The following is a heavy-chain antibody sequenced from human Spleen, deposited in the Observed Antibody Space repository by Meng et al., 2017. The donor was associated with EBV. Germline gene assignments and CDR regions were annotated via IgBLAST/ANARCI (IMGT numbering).Heavy chain of an antibody. CDR3: ARDVYSGRYYAYGH. Sequence: GPLPESGPGLVKPSGTLSRTSAVSGDSISTSNWWSWVRQPPGKGLEWIGEIFHSGNTNYNPSLKSRVTISVDTSKNQFSLNLTSVTAADTAVYYCARDVYSGRYYAYGHWGQGTLVTVSS. CDR1: GDSISTSNW. D-gene: IGHD1-26*01. J-gene: IGHJ4*02. CDR2: IFHSGNT. V-gene: IGHV4-4*02.